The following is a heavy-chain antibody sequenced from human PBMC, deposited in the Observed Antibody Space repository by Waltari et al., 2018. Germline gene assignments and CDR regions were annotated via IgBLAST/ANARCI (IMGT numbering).Heavy chain of an antibody. V-gene: IGHV2-5*01. CDR3: AHLPSSGLDHNWFDP. D-gene: IGHD6-25*01. J-gene: IGHJ5*02. CDR1: GFSLSTSGVG. CDR2: IYWNDDK. Sequence: QITLKESGPTLVKPTQTLTLTCTFSGFSLSTSGVGVGWLRQPPGKALEWLALIYWNDDKRYSPSLKSRLTITKDTSKNQVVRTMTNMDPVDTATYYCAHLPSSGLDHNWFDPWGQGTLVTVSS.